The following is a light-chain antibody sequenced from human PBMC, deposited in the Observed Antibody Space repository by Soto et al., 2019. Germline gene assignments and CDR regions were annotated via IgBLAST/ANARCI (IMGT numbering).Light chain of an antibody. CDR2: GNS. Sequence: QPVLTQPPSVSGAPGQRVTISCTGSRSNIGAGYDVHWYQQLPGTAPKPLIYGNSNRPSGVPDRFSGSKSGTSASLAITGLQAEDEADYYCQSYDISLSGSGVFGGGTKLTVL. V-gene: IGLV1-40*01. CDR1: RSNIGAGYD. CDR3: QSYDISLSGSGV. J-gene: IGLJ2*01.